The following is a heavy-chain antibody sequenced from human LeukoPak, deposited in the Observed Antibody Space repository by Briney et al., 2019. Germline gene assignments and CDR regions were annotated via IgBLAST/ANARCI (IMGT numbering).Heavy chain of an antibody. D-gene: IGHD2-15*01. Sequence: PSENLSCNCTVSGGSISSSSYYWGWIRQPPGKGLEWIGSFYYSGSTYYNPSLKSRVTISVDTSKNQFSLKLSSVTAADTAVYYCARATRGGSLDYWGQGTLVTVSS. CDR3: ARATRGGSLDY. CDR2: FYYSGST. J-gene: IGHJ4*02. V-gene: IGHV4-39*07. CDR1: GGSISSSSYY.